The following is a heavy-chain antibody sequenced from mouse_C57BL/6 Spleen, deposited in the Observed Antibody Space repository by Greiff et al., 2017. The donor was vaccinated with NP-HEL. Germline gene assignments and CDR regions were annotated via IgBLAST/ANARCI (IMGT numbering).Heavy chain of an antibody. V-gene: IGHV1-72*01. D-gene: IGHD1-1*01. J-gene: IGHJ2*01. CDR2: IDPNSGGT. CDR3: ARSNRVHYYGSSSWDY. Sequence: VQLQQPGAELVKPGASVKLSCKASGYTFTSYWMHWVKQRPGRGLEWIGRIDPNSGGTKYNEKFKSKATLTVDKPSSTAYMQLSSLTSEDSAVYYCARSNRVHYYGSSSWDYWGQGTTLTVSS. CDR1: GYTFTSYW.